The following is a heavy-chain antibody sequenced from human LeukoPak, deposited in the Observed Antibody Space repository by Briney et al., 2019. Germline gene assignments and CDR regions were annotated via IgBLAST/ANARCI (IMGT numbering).Heavy chain of an antibody. D-gene: IGHD6-19*01. V-gene: IGHV3-21*01. CDR2: ISTSSSYI. CDR3: ASQTTRRLPIAVADYFDY. Sequence: GGSLRLASGVSGFTFSSYSMNWVRQAPGKGLEWVSFISTSSSYIYYADSVKGRFTISRDNARNSLYLQMNSLRPEDTAVYYCASQTTRRLPIAVADYFDYWGQGTLVTVSS. J-gene: IGHJ4*02. CDR1: GFTFSSYS.